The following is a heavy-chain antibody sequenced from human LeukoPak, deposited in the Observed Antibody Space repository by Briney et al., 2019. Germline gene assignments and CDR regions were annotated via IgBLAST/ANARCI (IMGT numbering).Heavy chain of an antibody. CDR3: ATSIALAPGNQYFDY. CDR2: ISWNSGSI. V-gene: IGHV3-9*01. CDR1: GFTFDDYA. J-gene: IGHJ4*02. D-gene: IGHD6-19*01. Sequence: GGSLRLSCAASGFTFDDYAMHWVRQAPGKGLEWVSGISWNSGSIGYADSVKGRFTISRDNAKNSLYLQMNSLRAEDTAVYYCATSIALAPGNQYFDYWGQGTLVTVSS.